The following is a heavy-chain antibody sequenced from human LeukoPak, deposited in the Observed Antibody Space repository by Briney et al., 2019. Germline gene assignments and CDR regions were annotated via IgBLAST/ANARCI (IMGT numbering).Heavy chain of an antibody. J-gene: IGHJ6*03. V-gene: IGHV3-30*01. CDR1: GFTFSSYA. CDR2: ISYDGSNR. CDR3: ARDAFQTYCTNGVCHDPYYYYYYMDV. D-gene: IGHD2-8*01. Sequence: GGSLRLSCAASGFTFSSYAMHWVRQAPGKGLEWVAVISYDGSNRYYADSVKGRFTISRDNSKNTLYLQMNSLRAEDTAVYYCARDAFQTYCTNGVCHDPYYYYYYMDVWGKGTTVTVSS.